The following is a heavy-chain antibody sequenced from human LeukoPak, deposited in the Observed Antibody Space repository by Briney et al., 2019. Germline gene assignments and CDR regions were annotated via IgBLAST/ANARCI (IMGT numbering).Heavy chain of an antibody. D-gene: IGHD2-21*02. CDR3: ARGVTDPFDY. CDR2: ISSSRSTI. Sequence: GGSLRLSCAASGFTFSSYSMNWVRQAPGKGLEWVSYISSSRSTIYYADSVKGRFTISRDNAKNSLYLQMNSLRAEDTAVYYCARGVTDPFDYWGQGTLVTVSS. V-gene: IGHV3-48*04. J-gene: IGHJ4*02. CDR1: GFTFSSYS.